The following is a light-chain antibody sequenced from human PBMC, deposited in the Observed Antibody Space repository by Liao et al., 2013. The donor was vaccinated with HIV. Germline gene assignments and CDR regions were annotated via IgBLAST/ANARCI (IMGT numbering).Light chain of an antibody. Sequence: SFVLTQPPSVSVAPGKTASITCGGSNIGSKSVHWYQQKPGQSPVLVIYQDSKQASGIPERFSGSNSGNTATLTITRVEAGDEADYYCQVWDGDFAVFGGGTKLTVL. CDR1: NIGSKS. CDR3: QVWDGDFAV. V-gene: IGLV3-21*04. CDR2: QDS. J-gene: IGLJ2*01.